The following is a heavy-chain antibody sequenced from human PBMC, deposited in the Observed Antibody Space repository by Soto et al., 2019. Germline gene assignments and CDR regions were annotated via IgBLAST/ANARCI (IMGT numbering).Heavy chain of an antibody. CDR2: ISYDGSNI. J-gene: IGHJ4*02. CDR1: GFTFSIYV. D-gene: IGHD6-13*01. Sequence: PGGSLRLSCAASGFTFSIYVMHWVRQAPGKGLEWVAVISYDGSNIYYGDSVKGRFTISRDNSKNTLYLQMNSLRSEDTAVYYCAKVAPGLKAAKAPLDYWGQGT. CDR3: AKVAPGLKAAKAPLDY. V-gene: IGHV3-30*18.